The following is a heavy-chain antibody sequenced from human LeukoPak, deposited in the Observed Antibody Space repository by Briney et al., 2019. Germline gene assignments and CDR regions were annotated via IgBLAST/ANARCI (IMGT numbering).Heavy chain of an antibody. V-gene: IGHV4-34*01. Sequence: KSSETLSLTCAVYGGSFSGYYWSWIRQPPGKGLEWIGEINHSGSTNYNPSLKSRVTMSVDKSKNQFSLKLSSVTAADTAVYYCARDKSLDYWGQGTLVTVSS. J-gene: IGHJ4*02. CDR3: ARDKSLDY. CDR2: INHSGST. CDR1: GGSFSGYY.